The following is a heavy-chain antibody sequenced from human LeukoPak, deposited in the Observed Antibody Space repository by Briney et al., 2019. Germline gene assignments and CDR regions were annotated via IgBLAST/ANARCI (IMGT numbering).Heavy chain of an antibody. V-gene: IGHV5-51*01. Sequence: GESLKISCKGSGYSFTSYCIGWVRQMPGKGLELMGIIYPGDSDTRYSPSFQGQVTISADKSISTAYLQWSSLKASDTAMYYGARYSSIWGSYKYDYWGQGTLVTVSS. D-gene: IGHD3-16*01. CDR1: GYSFTSYC. CDR2: IYPGDSDT. J-gene: IGHJ4*02. CDR3: ARYSSIWGSYKYDY.